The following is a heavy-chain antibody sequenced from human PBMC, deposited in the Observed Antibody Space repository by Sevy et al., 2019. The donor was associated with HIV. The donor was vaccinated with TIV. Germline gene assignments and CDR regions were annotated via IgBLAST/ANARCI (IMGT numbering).Heavy chain of an antibody. V-gene: IGHV1-46*03. J-gene: IGHJ4*02. Sequence: ASVKVSCKASGYTFTNYYMHWVRQAPGQGLEWMGIINPSDVSTVYAQKFQGRVTMTRDTSTSTVYMELSSLRSDDTAVYYCARTSPRGGFDHWGQGALVTVSS. CDR2: INPSDVST. D-gene: IGHD3-16*01. CDR3: ARTSPRGGFDH. CDR1: GYTFTNYY.